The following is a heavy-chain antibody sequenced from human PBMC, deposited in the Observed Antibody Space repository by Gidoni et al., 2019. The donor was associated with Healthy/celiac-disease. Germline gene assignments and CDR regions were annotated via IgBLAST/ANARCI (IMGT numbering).Heavy chain of an antibody. Sequence: QVQLVESGGGVVQPGRSLRLSCAASGFTFSSYAMHWVRQAPGKGLEWVAVISYEGSNKYYADSVKGRFTISRDNSKNTLYLQMNSLRAEDTAVYYCARGPKRFLEWLSHFDYWGQGTLVTVSS. CDR2: ISYEGSNK. V-gene: IGHV3-30*04. CDR1: GFTFSSYA. D-gene: IGHD3-3*01. CDR3: ARGPKRFLEWLSHFDY. J-gene: IGHJ4*02.